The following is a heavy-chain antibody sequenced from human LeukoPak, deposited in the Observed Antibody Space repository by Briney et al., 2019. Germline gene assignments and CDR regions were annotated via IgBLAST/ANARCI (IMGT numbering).Heavy chain of an antibody. Sequence: SVKVSCKASGGTFSSYAISWVRQAPGQGLEWMGRIIPIFGTANYVQKFQGRVTITTDESTSTAYMELSSLRSEDTAVYYCARERGGGYYDKGDAFDIWGQGTMVTVSS. CDR3: ARERGGGYYDKGDAFDI. V-gene: IGHV1-69*05. D-gene: IGHD3-22*01. CDR1: GGTFSSYA. J-gene: IGHJ3*02. CDR2: IIPIFGTA.